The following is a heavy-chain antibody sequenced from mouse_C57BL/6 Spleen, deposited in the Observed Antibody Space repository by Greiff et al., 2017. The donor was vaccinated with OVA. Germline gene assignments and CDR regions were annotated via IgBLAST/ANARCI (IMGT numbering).Heavy chain of an antibody. J-gene: IGHJ4*01. CDR1: GYSITSGYY. CDR3: ARDRMDAMDY. Sequence: ESGPGLVKPSQSLSLTCSVTGYSITSGYYWNWIRQFPGNKLAWMGYISYDGSNNYNPSLKNRISITRDTSKNQFFLKLNSVTTEDTATYYCARDRMDAMDYWGQGTSVTVSS. CDR2: ISYDGSN. D-gene: IGHD2-3*01. V-gene: IGHV3-6*01.